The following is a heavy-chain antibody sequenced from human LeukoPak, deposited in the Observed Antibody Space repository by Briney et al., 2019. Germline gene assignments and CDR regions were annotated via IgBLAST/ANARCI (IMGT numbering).Heavy chain of an antibody. J-gene: IGHJ5*01. CDR2: IYYSGST. CDR1: GGFISSYY. D-gene: IGHD3-22*01. V-gene: IGHV4-59*01. Sequence: SETLSLTCTVSGGFISSYYWSWIRQPPGKGLEWIGYIYYSGSTNYNPSLKSRVTISVDTSKNQLSLKVTSVTAADTAVYYCARGLGMGHDGGGSDWFDSWGQGTLVTVSS. CDR3: ARGLGMGHDGGGSDWFDS.